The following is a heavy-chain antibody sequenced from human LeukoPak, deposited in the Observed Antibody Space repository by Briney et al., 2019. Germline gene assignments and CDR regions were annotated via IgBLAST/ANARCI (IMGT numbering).Heavy chain of an antibody. CDR1: GFTFDDYG. J-gene: IGHJ4*02. V-gene: IGHV4-59*01. Sequence: GSLRLSCAASGFTFDDYGMNWVRQAPGKGLEWIGYIYYSGSTNYNPSLKSRVTISVDTSKNQFSLKLSSVTAADTAVYYCAGSDCTNGVCYTGGYGYWGQGTLVTVSS. D-gene: IGHD2-8*01. CDR2: IYYSGST. CDR3: AGSDCTNGVCYTGGYGY.